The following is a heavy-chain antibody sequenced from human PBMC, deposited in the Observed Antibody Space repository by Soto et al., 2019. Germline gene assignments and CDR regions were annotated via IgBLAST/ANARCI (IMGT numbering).Heavy chain of an antibody. J-gene: IGHJ4*02. D-gene: IGHD6-13*01. CDR3: AKISAAASSDY. CDR1: GFTFNDYD. Sequence: EVHLVESGGALVQPGGSLRLSCAASGFTFNDYDMHWVRQAPGTGLEWVSGISWNGANRAYADSVKGRFTISRDNAKNSLFLQMTSLRTEDTAVYYWAKISAAASSDYWGQGTLVTVS. V-gene: IGHV3-9*01. CDR2: ISWNGANR.